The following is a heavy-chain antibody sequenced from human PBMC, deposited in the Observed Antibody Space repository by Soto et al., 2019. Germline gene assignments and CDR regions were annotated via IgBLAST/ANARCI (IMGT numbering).Heavy chain of an antibody. CDR3: ARCWRDGYNSYEY. Sequence: SETLFLTCTVSGGSISSGDYYWSWIRQPPGKGLEWIGYIYYSGSTYYNPSLKSRVTISVDTSKNQFSLKLSSVTAADTAVYYCARCWRDGYNSYEYWGQGTLVTVS. CDR2: IYYSGST. V-gene: IGHV4-30-4*02. CDR1: GGSISSGDYY. D-gene: IGHD5-12*01. J-gene: IGHJ4*02.